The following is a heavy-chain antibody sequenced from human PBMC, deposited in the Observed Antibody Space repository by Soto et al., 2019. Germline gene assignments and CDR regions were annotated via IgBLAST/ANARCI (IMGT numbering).Heavy chain of an antibody. CDR2: ISGSGGST. Sequence: GGSLRLSCAASGFTFSSYAMSWVCQAPGKGLEWVSAISGSGGSTYYADSVKGRFTISRDNSKNTLYLQMNSLRAEDTAVYYCGKVITNNTSYDQYYGMDVWGQGTTVTVSS. CDR3: GKVITNNTSYDQYYGMDV. CDR1: GFTFSSYA. D-gene: IGHD3-22*01. V-gene: IGHV3-23*01. J-gene: IGHJ6*02.